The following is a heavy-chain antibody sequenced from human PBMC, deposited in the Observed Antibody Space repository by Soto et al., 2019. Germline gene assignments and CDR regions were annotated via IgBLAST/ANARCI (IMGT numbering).Heavy chain of an antibody. CDR2: IYYSGST. CDR1: GGSISSGGYY. D-gene: IGHD3-22*01. J-gene: IGHJ4*02. CDR3: ARAYDSSGYPPVLGFDY. V-gene: IGHV4-31*03. Sequence: QVQLQESGPGLVKPSQTLSLTCTVSGGSISSGGYYWSWIRQHPGKGLEWIGYIYYSGSTYYNPSRKSRVTISVDTSKNQFSLKLSSVTAADTAVYYCARAYDSSGYPPVLGFDYWGQGTLVTVSS.